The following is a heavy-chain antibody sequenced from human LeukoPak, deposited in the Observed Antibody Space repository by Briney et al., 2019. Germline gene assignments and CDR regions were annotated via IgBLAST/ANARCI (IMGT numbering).Heavy chain of an antibody. Sequence: PGGSLRLSCAASGFTFSSYGMHWVRQAPGKGLEWVAVIWYDGSNKYYADSVKGRFTISRDNSKNTLYLQMNSLRAEDTAVCYCARDYDFWSGYQLYFDYWGQGTLVTVSS. D-gene: IGHD3-3*01. CDR2: IWYDGSNK. CDR3: ARDYDFWSGYQLYFDY. CDR1: GFTFSSYG. J-gene: IGHJ4*02. V-gene: IGHV3-33*01.